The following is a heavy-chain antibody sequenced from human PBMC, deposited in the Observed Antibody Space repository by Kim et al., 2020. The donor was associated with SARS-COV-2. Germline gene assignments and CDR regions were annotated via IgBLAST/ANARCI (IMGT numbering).Heavy chain of an antibody. J-gene: IGHJ4*02. V-gene: IGHV4-34*01. Sequence: SETLSLTCAVYGGSFSCYYWSWIRQPPGKGLEWIGEINHSGSTNYNPSLKSRVTISVDTSKNQFSLKLSSVTAADTAVYYCARGLYYYGSGSYFDYWGQG. CDR3: ARGLYYYGSGSYFDY. CDR1: GGSFSCYY. D-gene: IGHD3-10*01. CDR2: INHSGST.